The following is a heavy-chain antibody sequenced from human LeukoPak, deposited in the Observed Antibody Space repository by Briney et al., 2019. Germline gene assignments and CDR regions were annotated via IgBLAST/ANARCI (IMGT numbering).Heavy chain of an antibody. CDR3: ARDLLYYYGMDV. CDR1: GFTFSDYY. CDR2: ISSSSSYT. V-gene: IGHV3-11*05. J-gene: IGHJ6*02. Sequence: PGGSLRLSCAASGFTFSDYYMSWIRQAPGKGLEWVSYISSSSSYTNYADSVKGRFTISRDNAKNSLYLQMNNLRAEDTAVYYCARDLLYYYGMDVWGQGTTVTVSS.